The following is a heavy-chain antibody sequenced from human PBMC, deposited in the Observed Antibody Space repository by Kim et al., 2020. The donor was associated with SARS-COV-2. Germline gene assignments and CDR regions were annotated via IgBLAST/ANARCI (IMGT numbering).Heavy chain of an antibody. CDR3: ATHFPMRFPMDV. CDR2: T. J-gene: IGHJ6*02. D-gene: IGHD2-2*01. V-gene: IGHV5-51*01. Sequence: TRYSPSFQGQDTISADNSISTASLQWSSLKASDTAMYYCATHFPMRFPMDVWGQGTTVTVSS.